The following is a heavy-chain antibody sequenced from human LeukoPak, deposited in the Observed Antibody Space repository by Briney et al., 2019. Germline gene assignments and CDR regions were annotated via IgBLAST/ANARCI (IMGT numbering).Heavy chain of an antibody. V-gene: IGHV1-18*01. J-gene: IGHJ5*02. CDR2: VSTYNRET. CDR3: VRDNWNEFDR. Sequence: ASAKVSCRASGYRFSSNGISWVRQAPGQGLEWVGWVSTYNRETNYALKFRGRVTMTTDTSTATAYMELRSLRSDDTAVYYCVRDNWNEFDRRGQGTPVSVRS. CDR1: GYRFSSNG. D-gene: IGHD1-20*01.